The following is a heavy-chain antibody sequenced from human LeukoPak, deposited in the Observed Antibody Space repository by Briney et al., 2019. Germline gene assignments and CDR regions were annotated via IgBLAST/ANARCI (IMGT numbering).Heavy chain of an antibody. CDR3: ASYCSSTSCPHRRAFDI. Sequence: SETLSLTCTVSGGSISSSSYYWGWIRQPPGKGLEWIGTIYYSGSTYYNPSLKSRVTISVDTSKNQFSLKLSSVTAADTAVYYCASYCSSTSCPHRRAFDIWGQGTMVTVSS. J-gene: IGHJ3*02. CDR1: GGSISSSSYY. V-gene: IGHV4-39*01. D-gene: IGHD2-2*01. CDR2: IYYSGST.